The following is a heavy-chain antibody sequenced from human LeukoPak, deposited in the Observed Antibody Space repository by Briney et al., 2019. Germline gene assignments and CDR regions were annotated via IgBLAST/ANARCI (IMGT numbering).Heavy chain of an antibody. CDR3: ARVGANWGPYYFDY. CDR2: IYHSGST. V-gene: IGHV4-38-2*02. J-gene: IGHJ4*02. CDR1: GYSISSGYY. Sequence: SETLSLTCTVSGYSISSGYYWGWIRQPPGKGLEWIGSIYHSGSTYYNPSLKSRVTISVDTSKNQFSLKLSSVTAADTAVYYCARVGANWGPYYFDYWGQGTLVTVPS. D-gene: IGHD7-27*01.